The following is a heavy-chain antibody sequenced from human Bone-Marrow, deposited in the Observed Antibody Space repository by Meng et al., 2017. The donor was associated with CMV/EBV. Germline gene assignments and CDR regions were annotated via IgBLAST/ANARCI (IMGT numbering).Heavy chain of an antibody. CDR1: GGSFSGYY. CDR3: ARETGSKDFDY. Sequence: SETLSLTCAVYGGSFSGYYWSWIRQLPGKGLEWIGEINHNGSTNYNPSLKSRVTISVDTSKNQFSLKLTSVTAADTAVYYCARETGSKDFDYWGQGTRVTGSS. J-gene: IGHJ4*02. D-gene: IGHD1-1*01. V-gene: IGHV4-34*01. CDR2: INHNGST.